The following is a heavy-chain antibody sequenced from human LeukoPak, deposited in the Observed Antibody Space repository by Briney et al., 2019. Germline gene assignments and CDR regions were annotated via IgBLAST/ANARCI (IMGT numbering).Heavy chain of an antibody. D-gene: IGHD6-6*01. CDR1: GFTFNNAW. V-gene: IGHV3-7*01. J-gene: IGHJ4*02. Sequence: PGGSLRLSCAASGFTFNNAWMSWVRQAPGKGLEWVANIKQDGSDKYHVDSVTGRFTISRDNAKNSLYLEMNSLRAEDTAVYYCARWATSFDLWGQGALVTVSS. CDR3: ARWATSFDL. CDR2: IKQDGSDK.